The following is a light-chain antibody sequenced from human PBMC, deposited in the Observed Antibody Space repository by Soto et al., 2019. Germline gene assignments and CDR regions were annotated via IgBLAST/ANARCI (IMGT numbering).Light chain of an antibody. CDR3: QKYNGAPFS. CDR1: QGIANY. V-gene: IGKV1-27*01. J-gene: IGKJ3*01. Sequence: DIHMTQSPSSLSASVGDRVTITCRASQGIANYLAGYQQKPGKVATLLIYAASTLEPGVPSRYSGSGFGTDFTLSISSLQPEDFATYYGQKYNGAPFSVGPGTKVDI. CDR2: AAS.